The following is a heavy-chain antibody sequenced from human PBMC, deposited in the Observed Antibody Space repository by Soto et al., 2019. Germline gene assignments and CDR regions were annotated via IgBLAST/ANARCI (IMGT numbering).Heavy chain of an antibody. CDR2: IYYRGNA. J-gene: IGHJ4*02. D-gene: IGHD3-9*01. CDR3: ARLEGLATISYYFDF. V-gene: IGHV4-39*01. CDR1: DDSINSDRYY. Sequence: ALEILSLTCSVSDDSINSDRYYWSWIHKPPGKGLEWIGSIYYRGNAYYNPSLQTRVTISLDKSKSQFSLKLNSVTAADSAVYFCARLEGLATISYYFDFWGPGALVTVSS.